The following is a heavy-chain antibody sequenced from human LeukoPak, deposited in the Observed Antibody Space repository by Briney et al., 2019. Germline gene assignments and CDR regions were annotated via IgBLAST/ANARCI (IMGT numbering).Heavy chain of an antibody. V-gene: IGHV3-23*01. CDR2: ISGSGGST. D-gene: IGHD6-19*01. CDR1: GFTFSSYA. J-gene: IGHJ4*02. Sequence: GRSLRLSCAASGFTFSSYAMSWVRQAPGKGLEWVSAISGSGGSTYYADSVKGRFTISRDNSKNTLYLQMNSLRAEDTAVYYCAKELNPGIAVAFSFDYWGQGTLVTVSS. CDR3: AKELNPGIAVAFSFDY.